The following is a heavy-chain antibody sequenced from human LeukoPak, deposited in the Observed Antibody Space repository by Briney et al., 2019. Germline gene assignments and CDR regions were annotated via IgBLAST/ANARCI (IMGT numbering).Heavy chain of an antibody. J-gene: IGHJ4*02. Sequence: PGGSLRLSCAASGLTFDDYAMHWVRQAPGKGLEWVSGISWNSGSIGYADSVKGRFTISRDNAKNSLYLQMNSLRAEDMALYYCAKGKYSYGSPFDYWGQGTLVTVSS. V-gene: IGHV3-9*03. D-gene: IGHD5-18*01. CDR3: AKGKYSYGSPFDY. CDR1: GLTFDDYA. CDR2: ISWNSGSI.